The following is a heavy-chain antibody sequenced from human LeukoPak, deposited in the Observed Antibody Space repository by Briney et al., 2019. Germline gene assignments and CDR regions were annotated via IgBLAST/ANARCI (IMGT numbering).Heavy chain of an antibody. D-gene: IGHD1-26*01. CDR3: AKDNSYSGSVY. CDR2: VRFDLSKA. J-gene: IGHJ4*02. V-gene: IGHV3-30*02. CDR1: GFTFSMSG. Sequence: GGSLRLSCAASGFTFSMSGMHWVRQAPGQGLEWVAFVRFDLSKAFYADSVKGRFTISRDNSKNTLYLQMDSLRAGDTAVYYCAKDNSYSGSVYWGQGTLVTVSS.